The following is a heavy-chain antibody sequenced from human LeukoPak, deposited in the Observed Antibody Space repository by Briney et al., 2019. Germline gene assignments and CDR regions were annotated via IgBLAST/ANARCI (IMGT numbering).Heavy chain of an antibody. CDR2: ISSSSSYI. CDR1: GFTFSSYS. J-gene: IGHJ4*02. D-gene: IGHD2-2*02. Sequence: RAGGSLRLSCAASGFTFSSYSMNWVRQAPGKGLEWVSSISSSSSYIYYADSVQGRFTISRDNAKNSLYLQMNSLRAEDTAVYYCATTPYCSSTSCYRAFYFDYWGQGTLVTVSS. V-gene: IGHV3-21*01. CDR3: ATTPYCSSTSCYRAFYFDY.